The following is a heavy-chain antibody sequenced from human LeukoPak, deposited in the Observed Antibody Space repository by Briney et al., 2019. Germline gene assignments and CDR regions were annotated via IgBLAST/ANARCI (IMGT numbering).Heavy chain of an antibody. J-gene: IGHJ5*02. Sequence: SSETLSLTCTVSGGSISSGDYYWSWIRQPPGKGLEWIGYIYYSGSTYYNPSLKSRVTISVDTSKNQFSLKLSSVTAADTAVYYCARGRNFYGSAFDPWGQGTLVTVSS. V-gene: IGHV4-30-4*01. CDR1: GGSISSGDYY. CDR2: IYYSGST. D-gene: IGHD3-10*01. CDR3: ARGRNFYGSAFDP.